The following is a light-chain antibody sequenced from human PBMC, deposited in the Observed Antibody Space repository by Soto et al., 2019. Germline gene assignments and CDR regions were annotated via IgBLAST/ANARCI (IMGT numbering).Light chain of an antibody. J-gene: IGKJ1*01. V-gene: IGKV1-5*01. CDR2: EAS. Sequence: DIQMTQSPSTLSASVGDIVTINFRASQSISTWLAWYQQKPGKAPKVLIYEASKLESGVPSRFSGSGSGTEFTLTISTLQPDDVATYYCQQYNSYQWTFGQGTKVDIK. CDR3: QQYNSYQWT. CDR1: QSISTW.